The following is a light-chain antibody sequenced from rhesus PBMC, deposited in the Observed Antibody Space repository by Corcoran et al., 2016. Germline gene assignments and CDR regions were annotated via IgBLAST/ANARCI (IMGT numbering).Light chain of an antibody. CDR2: VAS. Sequence: DIQMTQSPSSLSASIGDTVTITCRASQGISRYLTWFPQKPGKAPKLLIHVASSWERGVPSRLRGSGSGTDFTLTFTSLQAEDFAVYYCLQQSAYPLTFGGGTKV. CDR1: QGISRY. CDR3: LQQSAYPLT. V-gene: IGKV1-28*03. J-gene: IGKJ4*01.